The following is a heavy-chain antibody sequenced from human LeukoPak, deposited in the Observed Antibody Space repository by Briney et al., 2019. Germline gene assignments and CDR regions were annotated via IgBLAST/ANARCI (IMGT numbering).Heavy chain of an antibody. CDR1: GFTFSTYF. CDR3: ARERQDTILHSGAFDI. D-gene: IGHD2-21*01. J-gene: IGHJ3*02. V-gene: IGHV3-30-3*01. Sequence: GRSPRLSRAASGFTFSTYFMHWVRQAPGKGLEWVADIASDGGHTFYVESVKGRFTISRDNSKNTLYLQMNSLRAEDTAVYFCARERQDTILHSGAFDIWGQGTMVTVSS. CDR2: IASDGGHT.